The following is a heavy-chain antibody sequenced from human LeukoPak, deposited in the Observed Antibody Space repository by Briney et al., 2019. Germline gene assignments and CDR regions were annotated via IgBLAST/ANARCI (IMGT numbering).Heavy chain of an antibody. J-gene: IGHJ4*02. CDR2: IYTSGST. V-gene: IGHV4-4*07. CDR1: GGSISSYY. CDR3: ARDRGGYCSSTSCPTRGFDY. D-gene: IGHD2-2*01. Sequence: SETLSLTCTVSGGSISSYYWSWIRQPAGKGLEWIGRIYTSGSTNYNPSLKSRVTMSVDTSKNQFSLKLSSVTAADTAVYYCARDRGGYCSSTSCPTRGFDYWGQGTLVTVSS.